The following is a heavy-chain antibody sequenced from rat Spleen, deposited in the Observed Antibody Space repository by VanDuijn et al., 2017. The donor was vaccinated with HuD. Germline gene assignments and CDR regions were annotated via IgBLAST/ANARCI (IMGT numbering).Heavy chain of an antibody. V-gene: IGHV5-19*01. CDR1: GFTLSDYV. D-gene: IGHD1-11*01. J-gene: IGHJ3*01. CDR3: ARHGVNYGAYNWFAY. Sequence: EVQLVESGGGLVQPGRSMKLSCAASGFTLSDYVMHWIRQAPTKGLEWVASISPSGGSTYYRDSVKGRFTISRDNAKSTLYLQMDSLRSEDTATYYCARHGVNYGAYNWFAYWGQGTLVTVSS. CDR2: ISPSGGST.